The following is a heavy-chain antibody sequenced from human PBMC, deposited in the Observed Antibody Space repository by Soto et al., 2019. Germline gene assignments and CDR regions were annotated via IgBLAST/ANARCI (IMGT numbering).Heavy chain of an antibody. CDR3: ARGAYYDFWSGSIYYYGMDV. CDR2: IGTAGDT. V-gene: IGHV3-13*01. Sequence: EVQLVESGGGLVQPGGSPRLSCAASGFTFSSYDMHWVRQATGKGLEWVSAIGTAGDTYYPGSVKGRFTISRENAKNSLYLQMNSLRAGDTAVYYCARGAYYDFWSGSIYYYGMDVWGQGTTVTVSS. J-gene: IGHJ6*02. CDR1: GFTFSSYD. D-gene: IGHD3-3*01.